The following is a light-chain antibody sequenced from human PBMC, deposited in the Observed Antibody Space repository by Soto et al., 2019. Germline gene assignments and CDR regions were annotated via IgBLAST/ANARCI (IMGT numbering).Light chain of an antibody. J-gene: IGKJ1*01. CDR1: QRISNF. CDR2: AAS. CDR3: LRHNSYPQT. Sequence: DIQMTQSPSSLSASVGDRVTITCRASQRISNFLNWYQQKPGKAPKRLIYAASSLESGVPSRFSGSGSGTEFTLTISSLQPEDFATYYCLRHNSYPQTFGQGTKVDIK. V-gene: IGKV1-17*01.